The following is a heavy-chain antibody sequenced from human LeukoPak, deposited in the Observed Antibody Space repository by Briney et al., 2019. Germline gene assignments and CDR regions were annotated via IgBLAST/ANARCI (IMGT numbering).Heavy chain of an antibody. CDR2: IASSSTYI. V-gene: IGHV3-21*01. J-gene: IGHJ4*02. D-gene: IGHD6-19*01. CDR3: ARAQAHSSGWYSDFDY. Sequence: GGSPRLSCAASGFTFSSSTMNWVRQAPGKGLEWVSSIASSSTYIYYADSVKGRFTISRDNAKNSLYLQMNSLRAEDTAVYYCARAQAHSSGWYSDFDYWGQGTLVTVSS. CDR1: GFTFSSST.